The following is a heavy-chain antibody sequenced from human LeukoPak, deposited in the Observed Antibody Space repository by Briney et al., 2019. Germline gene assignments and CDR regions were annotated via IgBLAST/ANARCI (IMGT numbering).Heavy chain of an antibody. D-gene: IGHD6-19*01. Sequence: GGSLRLSCAASRFTFMNYAMSWVRQAPGKGLEWVSVISGGGTSTYYADSVKGRFTISRDNSKNTLYLQMNSLRAEDTAVYYCATIAVAGTLPDYWGQGTLVTVSS. V-gene: IGHV3-23*01. CDR3: ATIAVAGTLPDY. CDR2: ISGGGTST. CDR1: RFTFMNYA. J-gene: IGHJ4*02.